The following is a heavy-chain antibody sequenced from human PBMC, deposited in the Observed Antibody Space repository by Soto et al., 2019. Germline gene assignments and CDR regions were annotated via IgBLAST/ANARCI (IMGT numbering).Heavy chain of an antibody. CDR1: GYTFNNYG. CDR2: INTYNGNT. J-gene: IGHJ4*02. V-gene: IGHV1-18*01. CDR3: ARDADDRSGYF. Sequence: APVEVSCEASGYTFNNYGISWVRQAPGQGFEWMGWINTYNGNTNYQQKFQDRVTLTADTPTSTAYMQLRSLRSDDTAVYYCARDADDRSGYFWGPGSLVTVSS. D-gene: IGHD3-22*01.